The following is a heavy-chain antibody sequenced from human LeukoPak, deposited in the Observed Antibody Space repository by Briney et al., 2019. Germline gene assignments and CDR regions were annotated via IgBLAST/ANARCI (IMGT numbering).Heavy chain of an antibody. CDR2: ISVSGAST. V-gene: IGHV3-23*01. Sequence: GGSLRLSCAVSGSTFSTYATSWVRQAPGKGLEWVSGISVSGASTYYADSVKGRFTISRDNSKNTLYLQMNSLRAEDTAVYYCAKVILRYYDFWSGYDYWGPGTLVTVSS. D-gene: IGHD3-3*01. CDR3: AKVILRYYDFWSGYDY. J-gene: IGHJ4*02. CDR1: GSTFSTYA.